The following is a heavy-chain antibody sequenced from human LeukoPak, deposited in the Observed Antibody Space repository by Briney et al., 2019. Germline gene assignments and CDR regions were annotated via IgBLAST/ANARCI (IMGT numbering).Heavy chain of an antibody. CDR1: GFTFSNYW. CDR2: INSDGGST. Sequence: GGSLRLSCAASGFTFSNYWMHWVRQAPGKGLIWVSRINSDGGSTSYADSVKGRFTISKDNAKNSLYLQMNSLRAEDTAVYYCARAGGSTVSHSDYWGQGTLVTVSS. V-gene: IGHV3-74*01. CDR3: ARAGGSTVSHSDY. D-gene: IGHD4-17*01. J-gene: IGHJ4*02.